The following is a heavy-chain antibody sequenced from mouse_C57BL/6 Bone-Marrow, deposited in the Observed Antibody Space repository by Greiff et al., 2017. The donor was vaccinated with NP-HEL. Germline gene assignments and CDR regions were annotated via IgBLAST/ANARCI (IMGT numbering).Heavy chain of an antibody. CDR2: INPSNGGT. J-gene: IGHJ4*01. Sequence: QVHVKQSGTELVKPGASVKLSCKASGYTFTSYWMHWVKQRPGQGLEWIGNINPSNGGTNYNEKFKSKATLTVDKSSSTAYMQLSSLTSEDSAVYYCAVITTVPSSFYAMDYWGKGTSVTVSS. CDR3: AVITTVPSSFYAMDY. D-gene: IGHD1-1*01. V-gene: IGHV1-53*01. CDR1: GYTFTSYW.